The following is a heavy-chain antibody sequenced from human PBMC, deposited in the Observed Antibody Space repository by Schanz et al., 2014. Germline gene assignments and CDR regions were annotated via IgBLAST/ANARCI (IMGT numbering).Heavy chain of an antibody. D-gene: IGHD6-13*01. CDR1: GLTFSIFA. Sequence: EVQLVESGGGLVQPGGSLRLSCSASGLTFSIFARHWVRQAPGKGLEYVSAISHDGYSTYYADSVKGRFTISRDNSKNTLYLQMSSLRAEDTAVYYCAKSQGSSFDSWGQGTLVTVSS. J-gene: IGHJ4*02. CDR2: ISHDGYST. CDR3: AKSQGSSFDS. V-gene: IGHV3-64D*06.